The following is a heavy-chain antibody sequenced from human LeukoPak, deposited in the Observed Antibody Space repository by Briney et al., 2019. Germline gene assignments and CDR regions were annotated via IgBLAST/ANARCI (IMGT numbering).Heavy chain of an antibody. Sequence: RASVKVSCKASGYTFTSYGISWVRQAPGQGLEWMGWISAYNGNTNYAQKLQGRVTMTTDTSTSTAYMELRSLRSDDTAVYYCARVKASYYDFWSGYWPTNWFDPWGQGTLVTVSS. D-gene: IGHD3-3*01. V-gene: IGHV1-18*01. CDR2: ISAYNGNT. CDR3: ARVKASYYDFWSGYWPTNWFDP. J-gene: IGHJ5*02. CDR1: GYTFTSYG.